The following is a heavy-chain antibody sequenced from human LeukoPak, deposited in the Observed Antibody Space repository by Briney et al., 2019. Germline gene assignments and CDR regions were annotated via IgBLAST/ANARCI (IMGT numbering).Heavy chain of an antibody. J-gene: IGHJ4*02. Sequence: GASVKVSLKSSVYTFSVNYIHLGRHAPGQGLEWMGWINPNSGGTNYAQKFQGRVTMTRDTSISTAYMELSRLRSDDTAVYYCARAAGDSYGSGNYWGQGILVTVSS. D-gene: IGHD3-10*01. CDR2: INPNSGGT. CDR3: ARAAGDSYGSGNY. CDR1: VYTFSVNY. V-gene: IGHV1-2*02.